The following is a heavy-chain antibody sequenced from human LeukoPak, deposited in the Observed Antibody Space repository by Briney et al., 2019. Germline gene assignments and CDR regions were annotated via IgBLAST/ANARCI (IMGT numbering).Heavy chain of an antibody. Sequence: GGSLRLSCAASGFTFSNYAMHWVRQAPGKGLEWVAVTSYDGSDKYYADSVKGRFTISRDNSKNTLYLQMNSLRPEDTAVYYCARGWGRRYSSGWYGDFDYWGQGTLVTVSS. D-gene: IGHD6-19*01. V-gene: IGHV3-30-3*01. CDR2: TSYDGSDK. CDR1: GFTFSNYA. J-gene: IGHJ4*02. CDR3: ARGWGRRYSSGWYGDFDY.